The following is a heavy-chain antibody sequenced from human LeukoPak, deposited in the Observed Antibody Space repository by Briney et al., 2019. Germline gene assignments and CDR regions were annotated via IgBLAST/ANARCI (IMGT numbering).Heavy chain of an antibody. CDR1: GGSISGYY. CDR3: ARVDQATVDY. Sequence: SETLSLTCTVSGGSISGYYWSWIRQAPGKGLEWIAYIYYRGNTKYNPSLKSRVTISADTSKNQVSLKLSSVTAADTAVYYCARVDQATVDYWGQGTLVTVSS. V-gene: IGHV4-59*12. J-gene: IGHJ4*02. D-gene: IGHD5-12*01. CDR2: IYYRGNT.